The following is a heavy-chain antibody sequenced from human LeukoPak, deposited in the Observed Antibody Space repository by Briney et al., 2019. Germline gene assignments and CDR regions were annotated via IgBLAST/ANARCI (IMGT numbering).Heavy chain of an antibody. V-gene: IGHV3-23*01. Sequence: GGSLRLSCAASGFTFSSYTMSWVRQAPGKGLEWVSGLSAGGDYTYYADSVKGRFTISRDNSKNTLYLQMNSLRAEDTAVYYCAKWASGSGTSLYYFDYWGQGTLVTVSS. J-gene: IGHJ4*02. CDR1: GFTFSSYT. CDR2: LSAGGDYT. CDR3: AKWASGSGTSLYYFDY. D-gene: IGHD3-10*01.